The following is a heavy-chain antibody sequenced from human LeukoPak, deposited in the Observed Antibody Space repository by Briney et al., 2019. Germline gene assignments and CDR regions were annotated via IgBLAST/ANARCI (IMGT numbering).Heavy chain of an antibody. CDR3: ARDEVVVVPAALYYYYGMDV. CDR2: IYTSGST. Sequence: PSETLSLTCTVSGGSISSYYWSWIRQPAGKGLEWIGRIYTSGSTNYNPSLKSRVTMSVDTSKNQFSLKLSSVTAADTAVYYCARDEVVVVPAALYYYYGMDVWGQGTTVTVSS. D-gene: IGHD2-2*01. J-gene: IGHJ6*02. CDR1: GGSISSYY. V-gene: IGHV4-4*07.